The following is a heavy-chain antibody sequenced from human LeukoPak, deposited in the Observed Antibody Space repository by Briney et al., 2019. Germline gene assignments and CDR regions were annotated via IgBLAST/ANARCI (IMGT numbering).Heavy chain of an antibody. V-gene: IGHV3-48*01. D-gene: IGHD2-2*01. CDR2: ISSSSSTI. CDR3: AKDRCSSTSCYVDY. Sequence: GGSLRLSSPASGFTFSSYSMNWVRQAPGKGLEWVSYISSSSSTIYYADSVKGRFTISRDNAKNSLYLQMNSLRAEDTAVYYCAKDRCSSTSCYVDYWGQGTLVTVSS. CDR1: GFTFSSYS. J-gene: IGHJ4*02.